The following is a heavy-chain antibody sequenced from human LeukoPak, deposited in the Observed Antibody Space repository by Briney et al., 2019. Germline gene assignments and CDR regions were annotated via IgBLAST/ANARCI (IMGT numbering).Heavy chain of an antibody. Sequence: SETLSLTCTVSGASISSSNFYWGWIRQPPGKGLEWIGPINYSGRTYYNPSLKSRVTISEDTSKNQFSLKLSSVTAADTAVYYCARVPGTYYYDSSGYPLYYYYYMDVWGKGTTVTVSS. CDR1: GASISSSNFY. V-gene: IGHV4-39*01. CDR2: INYSGRT. CDR3: ARVPGTYYYDSSGYPLYYYYYMDV. J-gene: IGHJ6*03. D-gene: IGHD3-22*01.